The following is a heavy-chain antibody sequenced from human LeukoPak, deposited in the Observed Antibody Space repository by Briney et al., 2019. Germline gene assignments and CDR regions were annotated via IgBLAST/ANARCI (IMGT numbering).Heavy chain of an antibody. CDR3: ARSGSKSWGYFES. CDR1: GGTFSSYV. V-gene: IGHV1-69*05. D-gene: IGHD1-26*01. J-gene: IGHJ4*02. Sequence: SVKFSCKASGGTFSSYVISWVRQAPGQGLEWMGRIIPAFRTAVFAQRFQGRATMTTEESTSAAYLDLSSLTFDDTAVYYCARSGSKSWGYFESWGQGTLVTVSS. CDR2: IIPAFRTA.